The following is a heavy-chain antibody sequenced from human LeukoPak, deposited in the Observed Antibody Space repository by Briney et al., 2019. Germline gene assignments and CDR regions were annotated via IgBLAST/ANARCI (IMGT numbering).Heavy chain of an antibody. J-gene: IGHJ4*02. CDR2: INQDGSVT. Sequence: GGSLRLSCADSGFTFSSYWMTWVRQAPGKGLEWVANINQDGSVTNYMDSVKGRFTVSRDNAANSLYLQMNSLRAEDTAVYYCARDPRYIGTHSFNYRGQGPWSPSPQ. CDR1: GFTFSSYW. V-gene: IGHV3-7*01. CDR3: ARDPRYIGTHSFNY. D-gene: IGHD1-26*01.